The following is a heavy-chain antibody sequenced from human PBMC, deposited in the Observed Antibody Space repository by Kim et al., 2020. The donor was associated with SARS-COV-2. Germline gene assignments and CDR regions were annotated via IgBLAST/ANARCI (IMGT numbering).Heavy chain of an antibody. Sequence: ASVKVXCKAXGYTFTSYGISWVRQAPGQGLEWMGWISAYNGNTNYAQKLQGRVTMTTDTSTSTAYMELRSLRSDDTAVYYCARDSSSPTTFSYYGMDVWGQWTTVTVSS. CDR2: ISAYNGNT. CDR3: ARDSSSPTTFSYYGMDV. V-gene: IGHV1-18*01. J-gene: IGHJ6*02. D-gene: IGHD2-2*01. CDR1: GYTFTSYG.